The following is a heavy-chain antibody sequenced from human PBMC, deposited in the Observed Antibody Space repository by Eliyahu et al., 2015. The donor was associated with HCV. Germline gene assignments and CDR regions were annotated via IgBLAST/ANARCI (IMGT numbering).Heavy chain of an antibody. CDR1: GFTFSSYS. CDR2: ISSSSSYI. CDR3: ASDITIFGVVT. Sequence: EVQLVESGGGLVKPGGSLRLSCAASGFTFSSYSMNWVRQAPGKGLEWVSSISSSSSYIYYADSVKGRFTISRDNAKNSLYLQMNSLRAEDTAVYYCASDITIFGVVTWGQGTLVTVSS. D-gene: IGHD3-3*01. V-gene: IGHV3-21*01. J-gene: IGHJ4*02.